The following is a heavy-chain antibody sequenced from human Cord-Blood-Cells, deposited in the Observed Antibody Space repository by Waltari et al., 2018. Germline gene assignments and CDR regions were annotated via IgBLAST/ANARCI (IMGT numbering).Heavy chain of an antibody. CDR1: GYTFTGYY. CDR3: ARGHIAAACHDAFDI. V-gene: IGHV1-2*04. D-gene: IGHD6-13*01. J-gene: IGHJ3*02. CDR2: VNPNSGGT. Sequence: QVQLVQSGAEVKKPGASVKVSCKASGYTFTGYYMHWVRPAPGQGLEWMGWVNPNSGGTNYAQKSQGWVTMTRDTSIITAYIELGRLRSDDTAVYYCARGHIAAACHDAFDIWGQGTMGTVSS.